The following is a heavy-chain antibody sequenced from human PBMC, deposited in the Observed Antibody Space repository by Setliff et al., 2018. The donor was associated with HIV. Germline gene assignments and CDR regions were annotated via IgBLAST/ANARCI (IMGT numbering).Heavy chain of an antibody. D-gene: IGHD4-17*01. CDR1: GYTFTGYY. V-gene: IGHV1-2*04. Sequence: ASVKVSCKTSGYTFTGYYMHWVRQAPGQGLEWMGWINPKSGGTKYAQKFQAWVTMTRDTSISTAYMELSRLRSDDTAVYYCARGASSYDYGDYRVLVYWGQGSLVTVSS. CDR3: ARGASSYDYGDYRVLVY. CDR2: INPKSGGT. J-gene: IGHJ4*02.